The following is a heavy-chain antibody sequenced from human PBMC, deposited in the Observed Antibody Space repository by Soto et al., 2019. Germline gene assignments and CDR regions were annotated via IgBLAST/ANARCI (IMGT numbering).Heavy chain of an antibody. D-gene: IGHD2-8*01. Sequence: SETLSLTCSVSGGSISGSYWSWIRQSPGKGLEWLGYVYYTGSTNYSPSLRSRVSISVDTSKNEFSLRLSSVTAADTAVYFCARSVEVPGVHIDYWGQGTQVTVSS. CDR1: GGSISGSY. J-gene: IGHJ4*02. V-gene: IGHV4-59*01. CDR2: VYYTGST. CDR3: ARSVEVPGVHIDY.